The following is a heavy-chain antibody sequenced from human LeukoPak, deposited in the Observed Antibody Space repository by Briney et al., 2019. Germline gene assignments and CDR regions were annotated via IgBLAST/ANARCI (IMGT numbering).Heavy chain of an antibody. V-gene: IGHV3-30-3*01. CDR3: AKGPVGTIFGVVNGPDY. CDR2: ISYDGSNK. Sequence: GGSLRLSCAASGFTFSSYAMHWVRQTPGKGLEWVALISYDGSNKYYADSVKGRFTISRDNSKNTLYLQMNSLRAEDTAVYYCAKGPVGTIFGVVNGPDYWGQGTLVTVSS. J-gene: IGHJ4*02. D-gene: IGHD3-3*01. CDR1: GFTFSSYA.